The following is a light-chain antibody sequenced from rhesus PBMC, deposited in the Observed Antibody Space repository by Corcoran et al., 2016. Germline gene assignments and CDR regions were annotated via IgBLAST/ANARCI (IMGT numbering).Light chain of an antibody. Sequence: DIQMTQSPSSLSASVGDIVTITCRASQGIGTWLAWYQQKPGKAPNLRIYEASRLERGGPSRFSGSGSGTDFTLTISSLQSEDFATDYCQQYSSRPLTFGGGTKV. CDR1: QGIGTW. CDR2: EAS. J-gene: IGKJ4*01. CDR3: QQYSSRPLT. V-gene: IGKV1-22*01.